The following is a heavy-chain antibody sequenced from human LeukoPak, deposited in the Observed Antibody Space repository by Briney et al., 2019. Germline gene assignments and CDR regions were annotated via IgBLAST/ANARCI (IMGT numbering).Heavy chain of an antibody. CDR2: INAGNGNT. CDR1: GYIFTSYP. V-gene: IGHV1-3*01. Sequence: ASVKVSCKASGYIFTSYPIHWVRQAPGQRLEWMGWINAGNGNTKYSQKFQGRVTITRDTSASTAYMELSSLRSEDTAVYYCARGGPSYYYDSSGYYYLDYWGQGTLVTVSS. J-gene: IGHJ4*02. CDR3: ARGGPSYYYDSSGYYYLDY. D-gene: IGHD3-22*01.